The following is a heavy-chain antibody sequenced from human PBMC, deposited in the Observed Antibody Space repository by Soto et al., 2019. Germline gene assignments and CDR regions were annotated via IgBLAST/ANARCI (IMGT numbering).Heavy chain of an antibody. CDR2: IIPIFGTA. D-gene: IGHD3-22*01. CDR3: ARGRAMIGAFDY. V-gene: IGHV1-69*13. CDR1: GGTFSSYA. Sequence: GASVKVSCKAPGGTFSSYAISWVRQAPGQGLEWMGGIIPIFGTANYAQKFQGRVTITADESTSTAYMELSSLRSEDTAVYYCARGRAMIGAFDYWGQGTLVTVSS. J-gene: IGHJ4*02.